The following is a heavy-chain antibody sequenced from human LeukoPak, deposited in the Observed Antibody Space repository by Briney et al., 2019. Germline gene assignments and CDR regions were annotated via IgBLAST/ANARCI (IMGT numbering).Heavy chain of an antibody. Sequence: LSLTCTVSGGSINSSSYYWGWIRQAPGKGLEWISYISSSGSTIYYADSVKGRFTISRDNAKNSLYLQMNSLRAEDTAVYYCARDRMDKFEYWGQGTLVTVSS. D-gene: IGHD2-8*01. CDR1: GGSINSSSYY. CDR3: ARDRMDKFEY. J-gene: IGHJ4*02. CDR2: ISSSGSTI. V-gene: IGHV3-11*01.